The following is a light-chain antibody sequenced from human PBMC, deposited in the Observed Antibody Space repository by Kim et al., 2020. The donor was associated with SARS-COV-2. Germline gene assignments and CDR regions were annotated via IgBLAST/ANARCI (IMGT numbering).Light chain of an antibody. CDR1: QGIANA. V-gene: IGKV1-13*02. J-gene: IGKJ5*01. CDR2: DAS. CDR3: QQFRST. Sequence: AAQLTQSPSSLSASIGDRITITCRASQGIANALAWYQKKPGKPPKLLIYDASTLQTGVPSRFSGSGSGTDFALTITSLQPEDFGSYYCQQFRSTFGQGTRLEIK.